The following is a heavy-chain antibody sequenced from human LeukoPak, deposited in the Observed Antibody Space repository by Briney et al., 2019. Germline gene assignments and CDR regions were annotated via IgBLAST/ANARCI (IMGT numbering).Heavy chain of an antibody. V-gene: IGHV1-18*01. CDR1: GYTFTNYG. Sequence: ASVKVSCKASGYTFTNYGFSWVRQAPGQGLEWMGRISTYSGNTNYAQKFQGRVTMTEDTSTDTAYMELSSLRSEDTAVYYCATVSYSSSWFYFDYWGQGTLVTVSS. J-gene: IGHJ4*02. CDR2: ISTYSGNT. D-gene: IGHD6-13*01. CDR3: ATVSYSSSWFYFDY.